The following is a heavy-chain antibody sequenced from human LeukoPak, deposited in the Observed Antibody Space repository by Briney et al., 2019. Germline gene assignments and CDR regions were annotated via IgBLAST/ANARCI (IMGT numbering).Heavy chain of an antibody. CDR1: GGTFSSYA. Sequence: ASVKVSCKASGGTFSSYAISWVRQAPGQGLEWMGGIIPIFSTPDYAQKFQGRVTITADKSTSTAYMELSSLRSEDTAVYYCAEGDTMLRGGRHYYYMDVWGKGTTVTVSS. J-gene: IGHJ6*03. V-gene: IGHV1-69*06. CDR3: AEGDTMLRGGRHYYYMDV. D-gene: IGHD3-10*01. CDR2: IIPIFSTP.